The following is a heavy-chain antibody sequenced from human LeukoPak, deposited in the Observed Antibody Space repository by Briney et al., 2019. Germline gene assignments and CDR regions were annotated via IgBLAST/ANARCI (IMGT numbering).Heavy chain of an antibody. V-gene: IGHV1-18*04. CDR1: GYTFTDHY. CDR2: ISAYNGNT. Sequence: ASVKVSCKALGYTFTDHYFHWLRQAPGQGLEWMGWISAYNGNTNYAQKLQGRVTMTTDTSTSTAYMELRSLRSDDTAVYYCSRRAAREGVWFDPWGQGTLVTVSS. J-gene: IGHJ5*02. CDR3: SRRAAREGVWFDP. D-gene: IGHD2-15*01.